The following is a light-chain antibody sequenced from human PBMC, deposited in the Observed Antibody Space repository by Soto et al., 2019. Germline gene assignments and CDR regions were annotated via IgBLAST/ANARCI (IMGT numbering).Light chain of an antibody. CDR1: QSLLHSNGYNY. CDR3: MQPLQSWT. Sequence: DIVMTQSPLSLPVTPEEPSSISCRSSQSLLHSNGYNYLDWYLQKPGQSPQLLIYLGSNRASGVPDRFSGSGSGTDFTLKISRAEAEDVGVYYCMQPLQSWTFGQGTKVDIK. CDR2: LGS. V-gene: IGKV2-28*01. J-gene: IGKJ1*01.